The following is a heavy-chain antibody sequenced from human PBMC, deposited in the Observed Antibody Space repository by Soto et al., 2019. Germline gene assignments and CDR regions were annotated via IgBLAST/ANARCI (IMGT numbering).Heavy chain of an antibody. D-gene: IGHD6-19*01. CDR2: INHSGST. CDR1: GGSFSGYY. CDR3: ARVRASSGWYVDY. V-gene: IGHV4-34*01. Sequence: SETLSLTCAVYGGSFSGYYWSWIRQPPGKGLEWIGEINHSGSTNYNPSLKSRVTISVDTSKNQFSLKLSSVTAADTAVYYCARVRASSGWYVDYWGQGTLVTVSS. J-gene: IGHJ4*02.